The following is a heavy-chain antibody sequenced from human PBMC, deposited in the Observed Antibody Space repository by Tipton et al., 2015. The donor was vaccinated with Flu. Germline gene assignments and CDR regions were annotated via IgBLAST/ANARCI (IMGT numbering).Heavy chain of an antibody. D-gene: IGHD4-17*01. Sequence: TLSLTCAVSAVSITSNWWSWVRQPPGKGLEWIGEIHHGGTTNYNPSLKSRVAMLVDTSTNQFSLKLSSVTAADTAVYYCARGDYGDYKYVWGQGTTVPVSS. CDR2: IHHGGTT. CDR3: ARGDYGDYKYV. J-gene: IGHJ6*03. V-gene: IGHV4-4*02. CDR1: AVSITSNW.